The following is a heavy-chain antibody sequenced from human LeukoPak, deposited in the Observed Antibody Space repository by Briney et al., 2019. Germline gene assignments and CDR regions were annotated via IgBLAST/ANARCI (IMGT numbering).Heavy chain of an antibody. Sequence: SETLSLTCGVYGGSFSGYYCTWIRQPPGKGLEWIGEINHSGSTNYIPSLKSRVTMSLDTSKNQFSLKLTSVTAADTAVYYCAGGATPGVFWGQGTLVTVSS. V-gene: IGHV4-34*01. J-gene: IGHJ4*02. CDR3: AGGATPGVF. CDR2: INHSGST. D-gene: IGHD3-10*01. CDR1: GGSFSGYY.